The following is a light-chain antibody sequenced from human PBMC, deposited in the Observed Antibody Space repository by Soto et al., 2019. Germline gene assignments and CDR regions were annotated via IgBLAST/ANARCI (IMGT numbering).Light chain of an antibody. CDR3: QQYSSSPIT. CDR2: GAS. CDR1: QSVSSSY. Sequence: EIVLTQSPGTLSLYPGERATLSCRASQSVSSSYLAWYQQKPGQAPRLLIYGASSRATGIPDRFSGGGSGTDFSLTISRLDPEDFAVYYCQQYSSSPITFGQGTRLEI. J-gene: IGKJ5*01. V-gene: IGKV3-20*01.